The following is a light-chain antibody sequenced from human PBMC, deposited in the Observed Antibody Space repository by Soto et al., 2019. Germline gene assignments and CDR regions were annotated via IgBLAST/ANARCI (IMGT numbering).Light chain of an antibody. V-gene: IGLV2-8*01. Sequence: QSALTQPPSASGSPGQSVTISCTGTSSDVGGYDFVSWYQQHPGKAPKVMIVEVSKRPSGVPDRFSCSKSGNTAALTVSGLQSEDEADYYCTSQAGGNTVIVGGGTQLTVL. J-gene: IGLJ2*01. CDR1: SSDVGGYDF. CDR3: TSQAGGNTVI. CDR2: EVS.